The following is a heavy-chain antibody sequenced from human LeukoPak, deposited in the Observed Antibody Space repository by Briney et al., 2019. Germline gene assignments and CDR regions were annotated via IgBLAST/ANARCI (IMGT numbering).Heavy chain of an antibody. V-gene: IGHV4-39*07. J-gene: IGHJ6*03. CDR1: GGSISSSSYY. Sequence: SETLSLTCTVSGGSISSSSYYWGWIRQPPGKGLEWIGSIYYSGSTYYNPSLKSRVTISVDTSKNQFSLKLSSVTAADTAVYYCARVAAAGTGIFVNFYYSMDIWGKGTTVTISS. D-gene: IGHD6-13*01. CDR3: ARVAAAGTGIFVNFYYSMDI. CDR2: IYYSGST.